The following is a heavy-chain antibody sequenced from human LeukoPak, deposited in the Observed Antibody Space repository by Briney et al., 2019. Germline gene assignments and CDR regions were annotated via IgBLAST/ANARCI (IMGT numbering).Heavy chain of an antibody. CDR3: ARGITMKGPPRKTPYFDY. CDR1: GGSINSYY. CDR2: IYYSGST. D-gene: IGHD3-22*01. V-gene: IGHV4-39*07. J-gene: IGHJ4*02. Sequence: SETLSLTCTVSGGSINSYYWGWIRQPPGKGLEWIGSIYYSGSTYYNPSLKSRVTISVDTSKNQFSLKLSSVTAADTAVYYCARGITMKGPPRKTPYFDYWGQGTLVTVSS.